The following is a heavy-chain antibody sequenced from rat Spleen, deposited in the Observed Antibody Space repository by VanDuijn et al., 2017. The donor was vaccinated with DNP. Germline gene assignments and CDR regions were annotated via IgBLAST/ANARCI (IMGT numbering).Heavy chain of an antibody. Sequence: EVQLVESGGGLVQSGRSLKLSCAASGFTFSDHNMAWVRQVPKKGLEWVASSSYDGSRVHYRDSVKGRFTISRDNAKRTLYLQMNSLRSEDMATYYCVRWNSGHFDYWGQGVMVTVSS. CDR3: VRWNSGHFDY. CDR1: GFTFSDHN. D-gene: IGHD4-3*01. V-gene: IGHV5-7*01. CDR2: SSYDGSRV. J-gene: IGHJ2*01.